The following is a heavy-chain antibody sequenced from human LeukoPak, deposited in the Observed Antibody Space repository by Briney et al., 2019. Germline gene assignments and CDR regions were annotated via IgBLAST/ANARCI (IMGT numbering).Heavy chain of an antibody. J-gene: IGHJ4*02. V-gene: IGHV3-30*03. Sequence: PGGSLRLSCAASGFTFSSYGMHWVRQAPGKGLEWVAVISYDGSNKYDAYFVKGRFTSCRDNSKTTLYLQMNSMSAEDTAVSFCARDRGGIDYWGQGTLVTVSS. CDR3: ARDRGGIDY. CDR1: GFTFSSYG. D-gene: IGHD3-10*01. CDR2: ISYDGSNK.